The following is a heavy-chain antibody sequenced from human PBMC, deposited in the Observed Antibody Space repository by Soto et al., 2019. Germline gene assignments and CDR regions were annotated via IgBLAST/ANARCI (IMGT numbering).Heavy chain of an antibody. CDR3: ARPLWRDDYNWGYFDL. D-gene: IGHD4-4*01. J-gene: IGHJ2*01. Sequence: QVQLVESGGCVVQPGRSLRLSCAASGFTFSSYAMHWVRQAPGKGLEWVAVISYAGSNKYYADSVKGRFTISRDNSKNTLYLQMNSLRAEDTAVYYCARPLWRDDYNWGYFDLWGRGTLVTVSS. CDR1: GFTFSSYA. CDR2: ISYAGSNK. V-gene: IGHV3-30-3*01.